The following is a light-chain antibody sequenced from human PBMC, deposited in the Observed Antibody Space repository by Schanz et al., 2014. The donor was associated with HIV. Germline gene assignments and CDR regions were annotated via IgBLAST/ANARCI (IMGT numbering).Light chain of an antibody. CDR2: DNN. CDR3: ATWHSSLREVV. Sequence: QSVLTQPPSVSAAPGQKVTISCSGGSSNIGNNYVSWYQQLPRTAPKLLIYDNNKRPSGIPDRFSGSKSGTSATLGITGLQTGDEADYYCATWHSSLREVVFGGGTQLTVL. CDR1: SSNIGNNY. V-gene: IGLV1-51*01. J-gene: IGLJ2*01.